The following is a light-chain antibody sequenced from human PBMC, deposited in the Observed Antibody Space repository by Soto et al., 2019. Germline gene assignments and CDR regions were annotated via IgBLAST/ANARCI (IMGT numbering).Light chain of an antibody. CDR1: QSLNGW. Sequence: IQLTQSPSTLSASVGARVSITCRASQSLNGWLAWYQQKPGKAPKLLIYKTPSLESGVPSRFSGSGSGTDFTLTISSLQPDDFATYYCQQYYTYRTFGQGTKVDIK. CDR2: KTP. CDR3: QQYYTYRT. V-gene: IGKV1-5*03. J-gene: IGKJ1*01.